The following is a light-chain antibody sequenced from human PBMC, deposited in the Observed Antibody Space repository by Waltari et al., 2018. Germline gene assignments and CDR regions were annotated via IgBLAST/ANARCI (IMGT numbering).Light chain of an antibody. J-gene: IGLJ2*01. Sequence: QSVLTQPPSASGTPGPTVTISCSGSDAHIGSNYVYWFQQLPEPAPKLLIYRNDQRPSGVPDRFSGSKSVTSASLAISGLRSEDEASYYCASWDDNLSGSLFGGGTKLTVL. CDR1: DAHIGSNY. V-gene: IGLV1-47*01. CDR2: RND. CDR3: ASWDDNLSGSL.